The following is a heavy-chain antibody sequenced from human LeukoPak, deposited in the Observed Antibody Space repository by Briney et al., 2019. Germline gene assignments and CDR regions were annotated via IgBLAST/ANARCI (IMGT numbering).Heavy chain of an antibody. CDR3: ARGLVGVAYLDY. CDR1: GYTFTGYY. CDR2: INPNSGGT. D-gene: IGHD3-3*01. J-gene: IGHJ4*02. Sequence: ASVKVSCKASGYTFTGYYMHWVRQAPGQGLEWMGWINPNSGGTNYAQKFQGRVTMTRDTSVSTAYMELSRLRSDDTAVYYCARGLVGVAYLDYWGQGTLVTVSS. V-gene: IGHV1-2*02.